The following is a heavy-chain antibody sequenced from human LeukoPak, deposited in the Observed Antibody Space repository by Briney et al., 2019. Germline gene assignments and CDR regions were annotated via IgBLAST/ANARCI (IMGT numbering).Heavy chain of an antibody. D-gene: IGHD3-22*01. CDR2: INPHSGGT. Sequence: ASVKVSCKASGYTFTGYYIHWVRQAPGQGLEWMGWINPHSGGTNYAQKFQGGVTMTRDTSITTAYMELSSLRSDDTAVYYCARGSYDSSDFEYFQHWGQGTLVTVSS. CDR1: GYTFTGYY. CDR3: ARGSYDSSDFEYFQH. J-gene: IGHJ1*01. V-gene: IGHV1-2*02.